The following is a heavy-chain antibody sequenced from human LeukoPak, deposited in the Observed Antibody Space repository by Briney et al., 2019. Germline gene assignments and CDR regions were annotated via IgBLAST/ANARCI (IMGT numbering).Heavy chain of an antibody. Sequence: GGSLRLSCAAAGFTFSSFSMNWVRQAPGKGLEWVSGITGNGATTYYADSVKGRFTISRDNSKSTLYLQLNSMRAEDTAIYYCAKDFAVAAYFDYWGQGTLITVSS. CDR2: ITGNGATT. CDR3: AKDFAVAAYFDY. CDR1: GFTFSSFS. J-gene: IGHJ4*02. D-gene: IGHD6-19*01. V-gene: IGHV3-23*01.